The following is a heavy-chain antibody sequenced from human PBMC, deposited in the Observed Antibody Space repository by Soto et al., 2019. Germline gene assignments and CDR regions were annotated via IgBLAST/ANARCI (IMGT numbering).Heavy chain of an antibody. Sequence: QVQLVQSGAEVKKPGSSVKVSCKTSGDTFSNYAIIWVRQAPGQGLEWMGGIIPIFGTPNYGQKFQGRITITADEYTSTAYMELSSLRSEDTAVYFCARSELEPPMELDYWGQGTLVTVSS. CDR1: GDTFSNYA. CDR3: ARSELEPPMELDY. V-gene: IGHV1-69*01. CDR2: IIPIFGTP. J-gene: IGHJ4*02. D-gene: IGHD1-1*01.